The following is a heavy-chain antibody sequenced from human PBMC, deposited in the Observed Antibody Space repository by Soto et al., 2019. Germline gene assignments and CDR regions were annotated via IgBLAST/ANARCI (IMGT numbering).Heavy chain of an antibody. CDR3: ARQQQTPRGGPSCYFYGMDV. J-gene: IGHJ6*01. Sequence: GESLKISCKVSGYSFTIYWIGWVRQMPGKGLKWMWISYPGDSDTRYSPSFQGQVTISADKSISTAYLQWSSLKASDTAMYYCARQQQTPRGGPSCYFYGMDVWGQGNTVTVSS. V-gene: IGHV5-51*01. CDR1: GYSFTIYW. CDR2: SYPGDSDT. D-gene: IGHD3-10*01.